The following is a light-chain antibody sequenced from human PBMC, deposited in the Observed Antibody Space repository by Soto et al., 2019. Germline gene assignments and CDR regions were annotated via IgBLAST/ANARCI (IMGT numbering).Light chain of an antibody. J-gene: IGLJ3*02. V-gene: IGLV2-14*01. CDR1: SSDVGGYNY. Sequence: QSALTQPASVSGSPGQSITISCTGTSSDVGGYNYVSWYQQHPGKAPKIMIYEVSNRPSGVSNRFSGSKSGNTASLTISGLQAEDEADYTSSSTHWVFGGGTKLTVL. CDR3: SSTHWV. CDR2: EVS.